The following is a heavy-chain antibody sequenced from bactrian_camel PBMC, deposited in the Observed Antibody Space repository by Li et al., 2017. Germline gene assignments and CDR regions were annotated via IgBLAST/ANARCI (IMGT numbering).Heavy chain of an antibody. D-gene: IGHD1*01. CDR3: AVALVPWGCLSNWVRGEHFPA. Sequence: HVQLVESGGGSVQAGGSLRLSCEAPGYTYDTYCMGWFRQAPGKEREGVAVIGGAGSTNYADSVKSRFTISKDNAKNTVYLQMNSLKPEDTAMYYCAVALVPWGCLSNWVRGEHFPAWGQGTQVTVS. CDR2: IGGAGST. CDR1: GYTYDTYC. V-gene: IGHV3S55*01. J-gene: IGHJ4*01.